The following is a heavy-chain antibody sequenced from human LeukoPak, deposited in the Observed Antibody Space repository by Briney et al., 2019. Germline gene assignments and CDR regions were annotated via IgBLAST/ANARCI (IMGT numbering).Heavy chain of an antibody. CDR3: ARERVDFGEWSRNYHYGMDV. Sequence: KSGGSLRLSCAASGFTFSSSSINWVRQAPGKGLEWVASISSSSRDTYYADSVKGRFTISRDNAKKSLYLQMSSLRAEDTAVYYCARERVDFGEWSRNYHYGMDVWGQGTTVTVTS. CDR1: GFTFSSSS. V-gene: IGHV3-21*01. J-gene: IGHJ6*02. D-gene: IGHD4-17*01. CDR2: ISSSSRDT.